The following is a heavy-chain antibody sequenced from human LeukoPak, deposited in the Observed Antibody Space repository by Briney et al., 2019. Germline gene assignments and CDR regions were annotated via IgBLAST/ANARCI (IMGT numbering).Heavy chain of an antibody. J-gene: IGHJ4*02. CDR3: ARSGPVDCSGGSCYEGY. Sequence: PSETLSLTCAVHGGSFSGYYWSWIRQPPGKGLEWIGEINHSGSTNYNPSLKSRVTISVDTSKNQFSLKLGSVTAADTAVYYCARSGPVDCSGGSCYEGYWGQGTLVTVSS. V-gene: IGHV4-34*01. CDR2: INHSGST. D-gene: IGHD2-15*01. CDR1: GGSFSGYY.